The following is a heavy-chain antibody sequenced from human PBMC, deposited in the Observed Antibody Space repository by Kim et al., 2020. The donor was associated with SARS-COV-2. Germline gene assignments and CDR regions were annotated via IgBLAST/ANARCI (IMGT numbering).Heavy chain of an antibody. Sequence: GGSLRLSCAASGFTFSIYGMHWVRQAPGKGLEWVTVISYDGSNKYYADSVRGRFTISRDNSKNTLYLQMNSLRAEDTAVYYSAKKRGSGGGYMDVWGEGTTVTVSS. V-gene: IGHV3-30*18. CDR2: ISYDGSNK. J-gene: IGHJ6*03. D-gene: IGHD3-3*01. CDR1: GFTFSIYG. CDR3: AKKRGSGGGYMDV.